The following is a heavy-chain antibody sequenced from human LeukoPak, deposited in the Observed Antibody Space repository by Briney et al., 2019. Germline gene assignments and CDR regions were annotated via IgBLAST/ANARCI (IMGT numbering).Heavy chain of an antibody. CDR2: IIPILGIA. CDR1: GGTFSSYA. D-gene: IGHD2-15*01. V-gene: IGHV1-69*04. CDR3: ARVGGTKYYYYGMDV. J-gene: IGHJ6*02. Sequence: ASVKVSCKASGGTFSSYAISWVRQAPGQGLEWMGRIIPILGIANYAQKFQGRVTITADKSTSTAYMELSSLRSEDTAVYYCARVGGTKYYYYGMDVWGQGTTVTVSS.